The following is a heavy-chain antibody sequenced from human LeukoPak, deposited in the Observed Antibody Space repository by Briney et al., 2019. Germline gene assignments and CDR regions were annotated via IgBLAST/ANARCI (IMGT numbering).Heavy chain of an antibody. D-gene: IGHD2-2*01. CDR3: ARLEPAWGYFEY. J-gene: IGHJ4*02. CDR2: IKQDGSET. Sequence: GGSLRLSCATSGFTFSSHWMTWVRQAPGKGLEWVANIKQDGSETYYVDSVKGRFTISRDNAKSSLYLQMNSLRGEDTAVYYCARLEPAWGYFEYWGQGTLVTVSS. CDR1: GFTFSSHW. V-gene: IGHV3-7*01.